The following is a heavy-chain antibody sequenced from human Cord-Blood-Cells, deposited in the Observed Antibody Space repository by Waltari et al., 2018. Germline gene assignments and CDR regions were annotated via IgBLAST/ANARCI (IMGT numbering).Heavy chain of an antibody. CDR1: GYIFTSSW. D-gene: IGHD3-16*01. CDR2: IYPCDSDT. V-gene: IGHV5-51*01. CDR3: ARCAGDYVWYFDL. J-gene: IGHJ2*01. Sequence: EVQLVQSGEEVTTPGDSLKTSCKGSGYIFTSSWIARSGQMPGKGLEWVGLIYPCDSDTRYSPSFQGQVTISADKSISTAYLQWSSLKASDTAMYYCARCAGDYVWYFDLWGRGTLVTVSS.